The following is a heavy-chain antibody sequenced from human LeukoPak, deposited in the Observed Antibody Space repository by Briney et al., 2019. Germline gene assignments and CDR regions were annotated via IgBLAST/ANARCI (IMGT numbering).Heavy chain of an antibody. CDR3: ARGGEWSYDY. V-gene: IGHV4-4*07. Sequence: YXWSXVRQPAGKGREWIGRIYTTGSTNYNPSLKSRVTMSIDMSKNQFSLNLSSVTAADTAVYYCARGGEWSYDYWGQGTLVTVSS. CDR2: IYTTGST. J-gene: IGHJ4*02. D-gene: IGHD3-3*01. CDR1: YX.